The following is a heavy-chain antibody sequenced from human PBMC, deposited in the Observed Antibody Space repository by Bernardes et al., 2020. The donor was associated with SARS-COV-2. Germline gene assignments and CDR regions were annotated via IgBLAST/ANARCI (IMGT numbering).Heavy chain of an antibody. D-gene: IGHD3-22*01. V-gene: IGHV4-59*01. J-gene: IGHJ6*02. CDR1: GGSISSYY. CDR2: IYYSGST. CDR3: ARGREGIYYDSSGYFV. Sequence: SDTLSLTCTVSGGSISSYYWSWIRQPPGKGLEWIGYIYYSGSTNYNPSLKSRVSISVDTSKNQFSLKLSSVTAADTAVYYCARGREGIYYDSSGYFVWGQGTTVTVSS.